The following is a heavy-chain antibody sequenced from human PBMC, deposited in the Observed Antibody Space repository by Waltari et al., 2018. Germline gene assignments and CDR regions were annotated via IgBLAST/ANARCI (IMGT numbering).Heavy chain of an antibody. CDR1: GYSNSSGYF. J-gene: IGHJ4*02. D-gene: IGHD3-3*01. CDR3: ARDRRHTIFGVVSLFDY. Sequence: QVQLQESGPGMVKPSETLSLTCDVPGYSNSSGYFWGWLRQPPGTGLGWIGSVYHTGSTYYNPSLKSRVTISVDMSKNQFSLELTSVTAADTAVYYCARDRRHTIFGVVSLFDYWGQGALVTVSS. CDR2: VYHTGST. V-gene: IGHV4-38-2*02.